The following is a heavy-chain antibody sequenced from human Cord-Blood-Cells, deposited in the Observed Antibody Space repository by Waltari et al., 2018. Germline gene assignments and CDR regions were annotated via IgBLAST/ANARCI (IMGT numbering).Heavy chain of an antibody. J-gene: IGHJ3*02. CDR3: ARDRRYYGSGSYAFDI. V-gene: IGHV4-59*01. CDR1: GGSISSYY. CDR2: IYYSGST. Sequence: QVQLQESGPGLVKPSETLSLTCTVSGGSISSYYWSWIRQPPGKGLEWIGYIYYSGSTNYNPSLKSRVTISVDTSKNQFSLKLSSVTAADTAVYYRARDRRYYGSGSYAFDIWGQGTMVTVSS. D-gene: IGHD3-10*01.